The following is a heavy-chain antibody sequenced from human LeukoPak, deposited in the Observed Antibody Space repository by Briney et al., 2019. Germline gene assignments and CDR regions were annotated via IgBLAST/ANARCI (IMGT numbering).Heavy chain of an antibody. Sequence: PGGSLRLSCAASGFTFGTYAMHWVRQAPGKGLEWVAVISYDGINKYYADSVKGRFTISRDNSKNTLYLQMNSLRAEDTAVYYCAKGLTRRYLDYWGQGTLVTVSS. CDR2: ISYDGINK. D-gene: IGHD1-14*01. CDR1: GFTFGTYA. V-gene: IGHV3-30-3*01. J-gene: IGHJ4*02. CDR3: AKGLTRRYLDY.